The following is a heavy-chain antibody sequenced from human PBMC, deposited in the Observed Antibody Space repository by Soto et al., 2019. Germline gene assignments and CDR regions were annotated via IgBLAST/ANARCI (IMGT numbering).Heavy chain of an antibody. Sequence: SETLSLTCTVSGGSISSSNYYWGWIRQPPGKGLEWIGSISYSGTTYYNPSLRSRVTISVDTSKNLFSLKLSSLTAADTAVYYCARRSGYNFYYNYYGLDVWGQGTTVTVSS. V-gene: IGHV4-39*01. D-gene: IGHD3-22*01. J-gene: IGHJ6*02. CDR3: ARRSGYNFYYNYYGLDV. CDR2: ISYSGTT. CDR1: GGSISSSNYY.